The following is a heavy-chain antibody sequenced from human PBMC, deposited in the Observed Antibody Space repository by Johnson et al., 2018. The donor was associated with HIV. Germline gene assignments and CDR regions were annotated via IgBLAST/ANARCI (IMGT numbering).Heavy chain of an antibody. V-gene: IGHV3-30*02. CDR2: IRYDGNNK. CDR3: ARDGRDLVTRGAFDI. J-gene: IGHJ3*02. CDR1: GITFSSSG. Sequence: QVQLVESGGGVVQPGGSLRLSCAASGITFSSSGMNWVRQAPGKGLEWVSFIRYDGNNKYYTDSVKGRFTISRDNSNNMVYLQMDSLRPEDTAVYYCARDGRDLVTRGAFDIWGQGTVVTVSS. D-gene: IGHD5-18*01.